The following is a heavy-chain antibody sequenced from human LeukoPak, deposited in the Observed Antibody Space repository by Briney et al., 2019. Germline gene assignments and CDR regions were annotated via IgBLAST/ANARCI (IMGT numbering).Heavy chain of an antibody. V-gene: IGHV3-30*02. CDR1: GFTFSSYG. CDR3: AIGIVVVPAAAEKNFDY. Sequence: GGSLRLSCAASGFTFSSYGMHWVRQAPGKGLEWLAFIRYDGSNKYYADSVKGRFTISRDNSRNTLYLQMNSLRAEDTAVYYCAIGIVVVPAAAEKNFDYWGQGTLVTVSS. J-gene: IGHJ4*02. CDR2: IRYDGSNK. D-gene: IGHD2-2*01.